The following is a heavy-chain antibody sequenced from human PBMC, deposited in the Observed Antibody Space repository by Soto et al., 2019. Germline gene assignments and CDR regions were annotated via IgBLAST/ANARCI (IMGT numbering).Heavy chain of an antibody. CDR1: GFTFSSYA. CDR2: ISYDGSNK. J-gene: IGHJ4*02. D-gene: IGHD3-10*01. CDR3: AKGHSEWFGELADY. Sequence: GGSLRLSCAASGFTFSSYAMSWVRQAPGKGLEWVAVISYDGSNKYYADSVKGRFTISRDNSKNTLYLQMNSLRAEDTAVYYCAKGHSEWFGELADYWGQGTLVTVSS. V-gene: IGHV3-30*18.